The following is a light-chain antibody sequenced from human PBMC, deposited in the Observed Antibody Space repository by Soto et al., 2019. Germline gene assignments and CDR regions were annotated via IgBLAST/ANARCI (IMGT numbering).Light chain of an antibody. J-gene: IGKJ1*01. Sequence: DIQMTQSPSSLSASVGDRVTITCRASQSISSYLNWYQQKPGKAPKLLIYAASSLQSGVPSRFSGSGSGTDFTLTISSLQTEDCATYYCKQSYSTPQTFGQGTKVEIK. V-gene: IGKV1-39*01. CDR3: KQSYSTPQT. CDR2: AAS. CDR1: QSISSY.